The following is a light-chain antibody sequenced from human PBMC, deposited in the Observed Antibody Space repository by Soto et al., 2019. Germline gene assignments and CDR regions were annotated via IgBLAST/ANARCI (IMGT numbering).Light chain of an antibody. CDR1: GSDVGGYNY. V-gene: IGLV2-14*01. CDR2: EVS. Sequence: QSALTQPAPVSGSPAQSITISCTGTGSDVGGYNYVSWYQQHPGKAPKLMIYEVSNRPSGGSNRFSGAKSGNTASLTISGLQAEDEADYYCTSYTSSSTVVFGGGTKVTVL. J-gene: IGLJ2*01. CDR3: TSYTSSSTVV.